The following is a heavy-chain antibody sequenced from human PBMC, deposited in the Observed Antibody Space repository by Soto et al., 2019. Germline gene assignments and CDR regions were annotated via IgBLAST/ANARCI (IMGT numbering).Heavy chain of an antibody. V-gene: IGHV3-20*04. Sequence: GGSLRLSCAASGFTFDDYGMSWVRQAPGKGLEWVSGINWNGGSTGYADSVKGRFTISRDNAKNSLYLQMNSLRAEDTALYYCARDGAGGGSYYAPNYSMDVWGQGTTVTVSS. CDR3: ARDGAGGGSYYAPNYSMDV. J-gene: IGHJ6*02. D-gene: IGHD1-26*01. CDR1: GFTFDDYG. CDR2: INWNGGST.